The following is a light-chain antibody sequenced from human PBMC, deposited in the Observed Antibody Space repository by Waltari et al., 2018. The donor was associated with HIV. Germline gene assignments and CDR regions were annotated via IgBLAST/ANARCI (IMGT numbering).Light chain of an antibody. CDR2: AFT. J-gene: IGLJ1*01. V-gene: IGLV2-23*02. CDR3: CSYAGSSAFV. Sequence: QSALTQPASVSGSPGQSITIPCTGPSRYVGSHTLVYWYQHHPGKAPNLMIFAFTKRPSGVSNRFSGSKSGNTASLTISGLQADDEADYYCCSYAGSSAFVFGTGTKVTVL. CDR1: SRYVGSHTL.